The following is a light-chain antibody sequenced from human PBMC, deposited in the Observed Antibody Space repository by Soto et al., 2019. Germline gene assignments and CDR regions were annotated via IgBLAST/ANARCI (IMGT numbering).Light chain of an antibody. Sequence: QSARTQPASVSGSPGQSITISCTGSSSDVGNYNLVSWYQQHPGKAPKLMIYEGSKRPSGVSNRFSGSKSGNTASLTISILQAEDEADYYCCSYAGSSTYVFGTGTKVTVL. CDR2: EGS. CDR3: CSYAGSSTYV. J-gene: IGLJ1*01. CDR1: SSDVGNYNL. V-gene: IGLV2-23*01.